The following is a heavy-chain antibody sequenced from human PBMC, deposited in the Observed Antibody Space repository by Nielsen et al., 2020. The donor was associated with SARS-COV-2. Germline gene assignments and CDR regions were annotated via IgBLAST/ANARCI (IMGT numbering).Heavy chain of an antibody. J-gene: IGHJ6*02. V-gene: IGHV3-48*01. CDR2: ISSSSSTI. Sequence: GESLKISCAASGFTFSSYWMSWVRQAPGKGLEWVSYISSSSSTIYYADSVKGRFTISRDNSKNILYLQMNSLRAEDTAVFYCTKARGFDHPDHYYEMDDWGQGTTVTVS. CDR1: GFTFSSYW. D-gene: IGHD3-9*01. CDR3: TKARGFDHPDHYYEMDD.